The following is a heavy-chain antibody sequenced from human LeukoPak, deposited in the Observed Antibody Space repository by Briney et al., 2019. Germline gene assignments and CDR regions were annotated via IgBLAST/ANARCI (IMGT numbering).Heavy chain of an antibody. CDR1: GFTFSSYW. V-gene: IGHV3-21*01. Sequence: GGSLRLSCAASGFTFSSYWMSWVRQAPGKGLEWVSSISSSSSYIYYADSVKGRFTISRGNAKNSLYLQMNSLRAEDTAVYYCAELGITMIGGLWGKGTTVTISS. J-gene: IGHJ6*04. CDR2: ISSSSSYI. D-gene: IGHD3-10*02. CDR3: AELGITMIGGL.